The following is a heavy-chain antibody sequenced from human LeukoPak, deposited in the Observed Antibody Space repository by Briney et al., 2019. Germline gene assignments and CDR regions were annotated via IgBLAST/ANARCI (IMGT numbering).Heavy chain of an antibody. D-gene: IGHD3-22*01. CDR1: GGSISGYY. V-gene: IGHV4-59*08. CDR2: IYYSGST. Sequence: SETLSLTCTVSGGSISGYYWSWIRQPRGKGLEWIGYIYYSGSTNYNPSLKSRVTISVDTSKNQFSLKLSSVTAADTAVYYCARHRSSGYPFDYWGQGTLVTDSS. J-gene: IGHJ4*02. CDR3: ARHRSSGYPFDY.